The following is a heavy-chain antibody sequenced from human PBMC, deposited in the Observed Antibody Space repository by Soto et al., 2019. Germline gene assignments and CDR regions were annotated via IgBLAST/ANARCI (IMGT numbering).Heavy chain of an antibody. D-gene: IGHD3-22*01. CDR2: VSYSGST. CDR3: ARPDDYSGYSYDY. Sequence: QLQLQESGPGLVRPSETLSLTCTVSGGSISSGSYHWGWVRQPPGKGLEWIGSVSYSGSTYYNPSLTSRVTMSVDTSKNHFSLKLSSVTAADTAVYYCARPDDYSGYSYDYWGQGTLVTVSS. J-gene: IGHJ4*02. V-gene: IGHV4-39*02. CDR1: GGSISSGSYH.